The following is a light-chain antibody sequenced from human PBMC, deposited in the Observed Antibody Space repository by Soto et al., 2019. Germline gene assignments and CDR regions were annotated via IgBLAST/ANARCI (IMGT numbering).Light chain of an antibody. V-gene: IGKV3-11*01. CDR3: QQRSNWPPYT. CDR2: DAS. CDR1: QSVSSY. Sequence: EIVLKQSPATLSLSPGERATLSCRASQSVSSYLAWYQQKPGQAPRLLIHDASNRATGIPARFSGSGSGADFTLTTSSLEPEDFAVYYCQQRSNWPPYTFGQGTKLEIK. J-gene: IGKJ2*01.